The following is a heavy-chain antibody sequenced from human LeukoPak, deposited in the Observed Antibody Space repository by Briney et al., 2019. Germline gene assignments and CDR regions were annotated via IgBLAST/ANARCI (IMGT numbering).Heavy chain of an antibody. CDR1: GGSISSYY. J-gene: IGHJ4*02. CDR3: ARDSSLWFGYFDY. V-gene: IGHV4-59*12. Sequence: SETLSLTCSVSGGSISSYYWSWIRQPPGKGLEWIGYIYYSGSTNYNPSLKSRVTISVDTSKNQFSLKLSSVTAADTAVYYCARDSSLWFGYFDYWGQGTLVTVSS. D-gene: IGHD3-10*01. CDR2: IYYSGST.